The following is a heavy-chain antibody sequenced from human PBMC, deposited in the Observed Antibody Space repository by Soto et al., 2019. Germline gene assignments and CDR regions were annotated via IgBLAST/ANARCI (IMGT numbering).Heavy chain of an antibody. D-gene: IGHD3-3*01. Sequence: SGPTLVNPTQTLTLTCTFSGFSLSTSGVGVGWIRQPPGKALEWLALIYWDDDKRYSPSLKSRLTITKDTSKNQVVLTMTNMDPVDTATYYCAHATTYYDFWSGYYFFNWFDPWGQGTLVTVSS. CDR3: AHATTYYDFWSGYYFFNWFDP. V-gene: IGHV2-5*02. CDR1: GFSLSTSGVG. J-gene: IGHJ5*02. CDR2: IYWDDDK.